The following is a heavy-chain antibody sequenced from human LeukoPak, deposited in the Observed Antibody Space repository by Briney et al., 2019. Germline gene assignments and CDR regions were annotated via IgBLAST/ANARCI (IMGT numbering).Heavy chain of an antibody. CDR2: ISGSGGNT. CDR1: GFTFSSYA. J-gene: IGHJ4*02. CDR3: AKVASGYCSGGSCGYYFDS. V-gene: IGHV3-23*01. D-gene: IGHD2-15*01. Sequence: GGSLRLSCAASGFTFSSYAMSWVRQAPGKGLDWVSAISGSGGNTYYADSVKGRFTISRDNSKNTLYLQMNSLRAEDTAVYYCAKVASGYCSGGSCGYYFDSWGQGTLVTVSS.